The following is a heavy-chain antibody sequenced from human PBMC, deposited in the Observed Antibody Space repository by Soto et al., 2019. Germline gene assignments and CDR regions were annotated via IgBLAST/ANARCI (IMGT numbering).Heavy chain of an antibody. CDR3: LRDTELRDFWRGYLRSGMDV. CDR2: ISSSGSTI. Sequence: GGSLRLSCAASGFTFSDYYMSWIRQAPGKGLEWVSYISSSGSTIYYTDSVKGRFTISRDNAKNSLYLQMNSLRAEHTDVYYCLRDTELRDFWRGYLRSGMDVRGQRTTVTVSS. J-gene: IGHJ6*02. V-gene: IGHV3-11*04. D-gene: IGHD3-3*01. CDR1: GFTFSDYY.